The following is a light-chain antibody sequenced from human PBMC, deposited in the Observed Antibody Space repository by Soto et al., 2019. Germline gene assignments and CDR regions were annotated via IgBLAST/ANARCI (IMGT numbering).Light chain of an antibody. CDR2: EVS. CDR1: SSDIGNYNY. V-gene: IGLV2-14*01. Sequence: QSALTQPASVSGSPGQSITISCAGTSSDIGNYNYVSWYQQHPVNAPKLLIFEVSNRPSGVSNRFSGSKSGNMASLSISGLQAEDEADYFCSSYTTTNTPWVFGGGTKLTVL. CDR3: SSYTTTNTPWV. J-gene: IGLJ3*02.